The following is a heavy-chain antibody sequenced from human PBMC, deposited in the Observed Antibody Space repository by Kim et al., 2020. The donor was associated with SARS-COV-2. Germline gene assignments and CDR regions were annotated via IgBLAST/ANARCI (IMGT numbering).Heavy chain of an antibody. CDR1: GGSISRSNW. CDR3: ASLPPSGDRYYDYYYGMDV. CDR2: IYHSGST. V-gene: IGHV4-4*02. Sequence: SETLSLTCVVSGGSISRSNWWSWVRQPPGKGLEWIGEIYHSGSTNYNPSLKSRVTISVEKSKNQFSLKLSSVTAADTAVYYCASLPPSGDRYYDYYYGMDVWGQGTTVTVSS. D-gene: IGHD2-21*02. J-gene: IGHJ6*02.